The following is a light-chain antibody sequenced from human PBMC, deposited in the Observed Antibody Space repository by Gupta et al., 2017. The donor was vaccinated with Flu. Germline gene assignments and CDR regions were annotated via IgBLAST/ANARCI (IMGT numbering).Light chain of an antibody. CDR2: AAS. CDR3: QQRYTTPPT. CDR1: HNLYRF. J-gene: IGKJ1*01. Sequence: FVGDRVTITCRASHNLYRFLRWYQQQPGKAPKVVIYAASSLQSGVPSRFSGSGSGTDFTLTISTLQPEDLANYYFQQRYTTPPTFGQGTKV. V-gene: IGKV1-39*01.